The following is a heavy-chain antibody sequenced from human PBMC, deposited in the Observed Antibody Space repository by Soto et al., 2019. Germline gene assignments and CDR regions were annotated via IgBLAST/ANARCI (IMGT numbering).Heavy chain of an antibody. CDR1: GGSFSGYY. CDR3: ARGRSSGWYGWFDP. V-gene: IGHV4-34*01. Sequence: QVQLQQWGAGLLKPSETLSLTCAVYGGSFSGYYWSWIRQPPGKGLGWIGEINHSGSTNYNPSLKSRVTISVDTSKNQFSLKLSSVTAADTAVYYCARGRSSGWYGWFDPWGQGTLVTVSS. CDR2: INHSGST. D-gene: IGHD6-19*01. J-gene: IGHJ5*02.